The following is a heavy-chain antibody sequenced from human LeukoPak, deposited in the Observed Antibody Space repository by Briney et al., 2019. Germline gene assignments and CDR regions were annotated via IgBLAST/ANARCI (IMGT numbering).Heavy chain of an antibody. CDR3: ARDLRVVVGAGPFDP. D-gene: IGHD2-2*01. Sequence: SSETLSLTCTVSGYSISSGYYWGWLRHPPGKGLEWIGSIYYSGNTYYDPSLKSRVTISVDTSKTQFSLKLSSVTAADTAIYYCARDLRVVVGAGPFDPWGQGTLVTVSS. J-gene: IGHJ5*02. V-gene: IGHV4-38-2*02. CDR1: GYSISSGYY. CDR2: IYYSGNT.